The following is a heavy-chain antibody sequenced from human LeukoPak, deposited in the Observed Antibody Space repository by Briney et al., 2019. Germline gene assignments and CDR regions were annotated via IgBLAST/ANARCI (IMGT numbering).Heavy chain of an antibody. CDR1: GFTFDDYG. Sequence: GGSLRLSCAASGFTFDDYGMNWVRQAPGKGLEWVSGINWNGGSTGYADSVKGRFTISRDNAKNSLYLQMNSPRAEDTALYYCAKTYYYDSSGYWFDYWGQGTLVTVSS. J-gene: IGHJ4*02. V-gene: IGHV3-20*04. CDR3: AKTYYYDSSGYWFDY. CDR2: INWNGGST. D-gene: IGHD3-22*01.